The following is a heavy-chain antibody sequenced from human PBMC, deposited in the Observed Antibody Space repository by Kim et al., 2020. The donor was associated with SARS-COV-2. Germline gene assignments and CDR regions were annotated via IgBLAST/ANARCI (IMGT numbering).Heavy chain of an antibody. J-gene: IGHJ6*02. CDR3: AKMETTMVRGVIPLEYGMDV. Sequence: RFTISRDNAKNSLYLQMNSLRPEDTALYYCAKMETTMVRGVIPLEYGMDVWGQGTTVTVSS. D-gene: IGHD3-10*01. V-gene: IGHV3-9*01.